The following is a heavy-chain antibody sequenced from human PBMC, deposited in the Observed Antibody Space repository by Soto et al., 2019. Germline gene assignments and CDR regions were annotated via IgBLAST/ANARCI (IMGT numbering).Heavy chain of an antibody. Sequence: EVQLVESGGGLVQPGGSLRLSCAASGFTVSSNYMSWVRQAPGKGLEWVSVIYSGGSTYYADSVKGRFTISRDNSKNTLYLQMNSLRAEDTAVYYCAREIDSSSSLFNYYYYYMDVWGKGTTVTVSS. V-gene: IGHV3-66*01. CDR1: GFTVSSNY. CDR3: AREIDSSSSLFNYYYYYMDV. CDR2: IYSGGST. J-gene: IGHJ6*03. D-gene: IGHD6-6*01.